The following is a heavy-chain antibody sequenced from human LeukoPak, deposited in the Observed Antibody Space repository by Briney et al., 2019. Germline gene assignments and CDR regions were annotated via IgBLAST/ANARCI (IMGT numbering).Heavy chain of an antibody. Sequence: PSETLSLTCTVSGGSISSSSYYWGWIRQPPGKGLEWIGSIYYSGSTYYNPSLKSLVTISVDTSKNQFSLKLSSVTAADTAVYYCAREGYYYDSSGYYRSWGQGTLVTVSS. CDR3: AREGYYYDSSGYYRS. J-gene: IGHJ4*02. CDR2: IYYSGST. D-gene: IGHD3-22*01. CDR1: GGSISSSSYY. V-gene: IGHV4-39*07.